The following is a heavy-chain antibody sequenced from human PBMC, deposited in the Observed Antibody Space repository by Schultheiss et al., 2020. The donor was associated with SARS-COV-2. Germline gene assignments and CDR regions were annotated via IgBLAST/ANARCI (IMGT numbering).Heavy chain of an antibody. V-gene: IGHV3-30*07. CDR2: ISYDGSNK. CDR3: ARVGSAHYDFWSGYGFGMDV. Sequence: GGSLRLSCAASGFTFSSYAMHWVRQAPGKGLEWVAVISYDGSNKYYADSVKGRFTISRDNSKNTLYLQMNSLRAEDTAVYYCARVGSAHYDFWSGYGFGMDVWGQGTTVTVSS. J-gene: IGHJ6*02. D-gene: IGHD3-3*01. CDR1: GFTFSSYA.